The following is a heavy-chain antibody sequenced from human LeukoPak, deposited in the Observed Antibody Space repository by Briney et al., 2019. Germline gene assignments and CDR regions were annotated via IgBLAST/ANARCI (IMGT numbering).Heavy chain of an antibody. CDR3: ARDWGTIFNY. CDR2: ISSSSSTI. J-gene: IGHJ4*02. V-gene: IGHV3-48*01. CDR1: GFTFSSYS. D-gene: IGHD3-9*01. Sequence: SGGSLRLSCAASGFTFSSYSMNWVRQAPGKGLEWVSYISSSSSTIYYADSVKGRFTISRDNSKNTLYLQMNSLRAEDTTVYYCARDWGTIFNYWGQGTLVTVSS.